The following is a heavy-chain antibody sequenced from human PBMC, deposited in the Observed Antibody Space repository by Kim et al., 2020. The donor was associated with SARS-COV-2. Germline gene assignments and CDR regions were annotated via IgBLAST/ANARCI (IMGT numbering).Heavy chain of an antibody. D-gene: IGHD1-26*01. CDR2: IRSKAYGGTT. J-gene: IGHJ6*02. V-gene: IGHV3-49*04. Sequence: GGSLRLSCTASGFTFGDYDMSWVRQAPGKGLEWVGFIRSKAYGGTTEYAASVKGRFTISRDDSKSIAYLQMNSLKTEDTAVYYCTRIQGSIVGATTIYYYYGMDVWGQGTTVTVSS. CDR3: TRIQGSIVGATTIYYYYGMDV. CDR1: GFTFGDYD.